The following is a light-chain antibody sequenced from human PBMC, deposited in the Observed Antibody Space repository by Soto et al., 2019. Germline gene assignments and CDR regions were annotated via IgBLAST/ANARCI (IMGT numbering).Light chain of an antibody. CDR1: QSISSY. CDR3: QQSYSTLPTT. CDR2: AAS. J-gene: IGKJ4*01. V-gene: IGKV1-39*01. Sequence: DIQMTQSPSSLSASVGDRVTITCRASQSISSYLNWYQQKPGKAPKLLIYAASSLQSGVPSRFSGSVSGSDFTLTISSLQPEDFATYYCQQSYSTLPTTFGGGTKVEIK.